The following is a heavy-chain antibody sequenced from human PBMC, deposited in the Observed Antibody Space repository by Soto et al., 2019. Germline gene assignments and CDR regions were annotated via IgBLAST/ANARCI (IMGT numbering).Heavy chain of an antibody. CDR1: GCTFSIYA. J-gene: IGHJ6*02. D-gene: IGHD5-18*01. CDR2: IIPIFGTA. V-gene: IGHV1-69*13. CDR3: ASRYSYGSYYYYGMDV. Sequence: GASVKVSCKASGCTFSIYAISWVRQAPGQGLEWMGGIIPIFGTANYAQKFQGRVTITADESTSTAYMELSSLRSEDTAVFYCASRYSYGSYYYYGMDVWGQGTTVTVSS.